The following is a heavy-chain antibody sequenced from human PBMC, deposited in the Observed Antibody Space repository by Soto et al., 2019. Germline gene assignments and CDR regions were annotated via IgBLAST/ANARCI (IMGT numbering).Heavy chain of an antibody. D-gene: IGHD6-19*01. V-gene: IGHV3-48*03. CDR1: GFTFSSYE. CDR3: ARSYMAGDRWYFDY. J-gene: IGHJ4*02. CDR2: ISSSGSTI. Sequence: GGSPRLSCAASGFTFSSYEMNWVRQAPGKGLEWVSYISSSGSTIYYADSVKGRFTISRDNAKNSLYLQMNSLRAEDTAVYYCARSYMAGDRWYFDYWGQGTLVTVSS.